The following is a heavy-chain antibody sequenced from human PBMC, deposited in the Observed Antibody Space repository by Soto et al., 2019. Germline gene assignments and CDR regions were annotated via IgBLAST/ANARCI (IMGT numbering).Heavy chain of an antibody. J-gene: IGHJ5*02. CDR1: GASMNSYH. Sequence: SETLSLTCTVSGASMNSYHWSWIRQPAGKGLEWIGHIHSSGSTNYNPSLKSRVTMSVDTSKNQFSLRLMSLTAADTAVYYCARVGPWVPYYYDSSPYTFENWFDPWGQGTLVTVSS. CDR3: ARVGPWVPYYYDSSPYTFENWFDP. CDR2: IHSSGST. V-gene: IGHV4-4*07. D-gene: IGHD3-22*01.